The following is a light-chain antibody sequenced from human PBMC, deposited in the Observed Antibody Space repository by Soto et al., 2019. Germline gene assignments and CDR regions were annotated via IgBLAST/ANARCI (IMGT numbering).Light chain of an antibody. CDR3: SSYTSSNTLDVV. J-gene: IGLJ2*01. CDR1: SNDVGSYNY. Sequence: QSVLTQSASVSGSPGQSITISCTGTSNDVGSYNYVSWYQQHPGKAPKLMIFEVTNRPSGVSNRFSGSKSGNTASLTISGLQAEDEATYYCSSYTSSNTLDVVFGGGTKLTVL. V-gene: IGLV2-14*01. CDR2: EVT.